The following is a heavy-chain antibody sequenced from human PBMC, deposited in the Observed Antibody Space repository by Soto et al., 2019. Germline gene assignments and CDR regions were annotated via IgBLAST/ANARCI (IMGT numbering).Heavy chain of an antibody. CDR1: RASIYTYS. CDR3: ATIVGANDY. J-gene: IGHJ4*02. D-gene: IGHD1-26*01. V-gene: IGHV4-4*07. CDR2: IYSSGSA. Sequence: KTSETLSHTCTVSRASIYTYSWTWIRQPAGKGLQWIGHIYSSGSANYSPSLKSRVSMSVDSSKNQISLKLSSVTAADTAVYYCATIVGANDYWGQGTLVTVSS.